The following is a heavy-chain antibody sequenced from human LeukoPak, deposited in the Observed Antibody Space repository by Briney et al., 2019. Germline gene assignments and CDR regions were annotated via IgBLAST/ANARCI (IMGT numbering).Heavy chain of an antibody. V-gene: IGHV5-51*01. Sequence: GESLKISCKGSGYSFTSYWIAWVRQMPGKGLEWMGIIYPGDSDTRYSPSFQGQVTISADKSISTAYLQWSSLKASDSAKYYCARQATVTTPLDYWGQGTLVTVSS. CDR3: ARQATVTTPLDY. J-gene: IGHJ4*02. D-gene: IGHD4-17*01. CDR1: GYSFTSYW. CDR2: IYPGDSDT.